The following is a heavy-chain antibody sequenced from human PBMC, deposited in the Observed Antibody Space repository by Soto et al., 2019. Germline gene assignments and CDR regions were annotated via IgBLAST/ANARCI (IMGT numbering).Heavy chain of an antibody. V-gene: IGHV3-30*19. Sequence: QVQLVESGGGVVQPGRSLRLSCAASGFTFSSYGMHWVRQAPGKGLEWVAVISYDGSNKYYADSVKGRFTISRDNSKNTLYLQMNSLRAEDTAVYYCATSKTATIVVVTAIDYWGQGTLVTVSS. CDR3: ATSKTATIVVVTAIDY. CDR1: GFTFSSYG. D-gene: IGHD2-21*02. J-gene: IGHJ4*02. CDR2: ISYDGSNK.